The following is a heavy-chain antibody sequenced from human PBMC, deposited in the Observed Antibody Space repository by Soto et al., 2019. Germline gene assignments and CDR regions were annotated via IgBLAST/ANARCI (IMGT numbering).Heavy chain of an antibody. D-gene: IGHD3-22*01. CDR2: IYYSGST. CDR1: GGSISSYY. V-gene: IGHV4-59*12. J-gene: IGHJ4*02. Sequence: SETLSLTCTVSGGSISSYYWIWIRQPPGKGLEWIGYIYYSGSTNYNPSLKSRVAISVDTSKNQFSLKLTSVTAADTAVYYCTRGDYHDNSGSLYWGQGTLVTLSS. CDR3: TRGDYHDNSGSLY.